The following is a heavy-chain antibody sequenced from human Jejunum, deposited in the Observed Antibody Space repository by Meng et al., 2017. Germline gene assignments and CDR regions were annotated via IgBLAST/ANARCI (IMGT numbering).Heavy chain of an antibody. CDR2: ISGSGSTI. V-gene: IGHV3-48*03. D-gene: IGHD4-11*01. CDR1: GFTFNRHE. J-gene: IGHJ4*02. Sequence: GGPLRLSCAASGFTFNRHEMNWVRQAPGKGLEWVSYISGSGSTIHYADSVKGRFTISRDNAKSSLYLQMNSLRAEDTAVYYCAREDYTNYYIDFDYWGQGTLVTVSS. CDR3: AREDYTNYYIDFDY.